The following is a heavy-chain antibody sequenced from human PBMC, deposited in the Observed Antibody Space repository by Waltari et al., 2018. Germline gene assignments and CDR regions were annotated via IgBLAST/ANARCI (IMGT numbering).Heavy chain of an antibody. Sequence: QLQLQESGPGLVKPSETLSLTCTVSGGSISSSSYYWGWIRQPPGKGLEWIGSIYYSWSTYYNPSLKSLVTISVVTSKNQFSLKLSSVTAADTAVYYCAVYYYDSSGYSAYWGQGTLVTVSS. CDR1: GGSISSSSYY. CDR2: IYYSWST. D-gene: IGHD3-22*01. J-gene: IGHJ4*02. V-gene: IGHV4-39*01. CDR3: AVYYYDSSGYSAY.